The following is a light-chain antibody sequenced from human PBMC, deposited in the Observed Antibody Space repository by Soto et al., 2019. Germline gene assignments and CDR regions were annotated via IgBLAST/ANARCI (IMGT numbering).Light chain of an antibody. V-gene: IGKV3-20*01. Sequence: EIVLTQSPGTLSLSPGERATLSCRASQSVSNNYLAWYQQKPGQAPRLLLYGASNRATGIPDRFSGSGSGTDFTLTISRQEPEDFAVYYCQQYGSSGTLGQGTKVEIK. CDR2: GAS. CDR1: QSVSNNY. CDR3: QQYGSSGT. J-gene: IGKJ1*01.